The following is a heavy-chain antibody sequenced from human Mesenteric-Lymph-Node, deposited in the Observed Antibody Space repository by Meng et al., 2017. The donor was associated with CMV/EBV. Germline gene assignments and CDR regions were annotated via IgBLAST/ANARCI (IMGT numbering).Heavy chain of an antibody. Sequence: SVKVSCKASGGTFSNYGIHWVRQAPGQGLEWMGGIVPIFGTAIYEQKFQGRVTITTDKSTSTAYMELSSLRSEDTAVYYCARDWVVPAAANYYYYYGMDVWGQGTTVTVSS. CDR3: ARDWVVPAAANYYYYYGMDV. CDR2: IVPIFGTA. V-gene: IGHV1-69*05. J-gene: IGHJ6*02. CDR1: GGTFSNYG. D-gene: IGHD2-2*01.